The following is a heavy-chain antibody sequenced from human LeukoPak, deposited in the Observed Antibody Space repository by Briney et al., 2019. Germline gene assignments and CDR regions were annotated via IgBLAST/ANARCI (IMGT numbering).Heavy chain of an antibody. CDR1: GFTFNNYA. J-gene: IGHJ4*02. CDR2: IFGSGGSA. D-gene: IGHD6-25*01. Sequence: GGSLRLSCTASGFTFNNYAMYWVRQAPRKGLEWVAGIFGSGGSAHYADSVKGRFPISRDNSKNTGYLQMDSLRGEDTALYYCTKTTSGYSSGQYPGWPADHWGQGALVTVSS. V-gene: IGHV3-23*01. CDR3: TKTTSGYSSGQYPGWPADH.